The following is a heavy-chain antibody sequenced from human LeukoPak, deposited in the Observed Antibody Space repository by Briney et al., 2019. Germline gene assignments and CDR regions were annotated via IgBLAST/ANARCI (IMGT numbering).Heavy chain of an antibody. CDR2: INHSGST. D-gene: IGHD3-10*01. CDR3: ARVRWFGIFDY. CDR1: GGSFSGYY. J-gene: IGHJ4*02. V-gene: IGHV4-34*01. Sequence: SETLSLTCAVYGGSFSGYYWSWIRQPPGKGLEWIGEINHSGSTNYNPSLKSRVTISVDTSKNQFSLKLSSVTAADTAVYYCARVRWFGIFDYWGQGTLVTVSS.